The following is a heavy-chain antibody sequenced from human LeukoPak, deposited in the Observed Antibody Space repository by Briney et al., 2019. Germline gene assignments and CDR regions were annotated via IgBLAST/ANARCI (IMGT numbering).Heavy chain of an antibody. Sequence: SETLSLTCTVSGDSISDYYWSWIRQPLGKGLEWIGEVYYSGSTHYNPFLKSRVTISIDTSKNEFSLRLTSVTAADTAVYYWARELDGNGGWFDPWGQGTLVTVSS. J-gene: IGHJ5*02. D-gene: IGHD5-24*01. CDR1: GDSISDYY. CDR2: VYYSGST. CDR3: ARELDGNGGWFDP. V-gene: IGHV4-59*01.